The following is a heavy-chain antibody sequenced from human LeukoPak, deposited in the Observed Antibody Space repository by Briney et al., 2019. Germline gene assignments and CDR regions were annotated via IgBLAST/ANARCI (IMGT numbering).Heavy chain of an antibody. Sequence: GGSLRLSCAASGFTFSSYAMSWVRQAPGKGVGWVSAISGSGGSTYYADSVKGRFTISRDNSKNTLYLQMNSLRAEDTAVYYCAKEGEYSGYDFMYYFDYWGQGTLVTVSS. CDR1: GFTFSSYA. V-gene: IGHV3-23*01. J-gene: IGHJ4*02. CDR2: ISGSGGST. CDR3: AKEGEYSGYDFMYYFDY. D-gene: IGHD5-12*01.